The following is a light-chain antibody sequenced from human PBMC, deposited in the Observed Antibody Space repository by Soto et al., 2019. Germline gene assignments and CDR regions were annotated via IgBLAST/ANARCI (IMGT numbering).Light chain of an antibody. J-gene: IGLJ1*01. CDR1: SSDAGGYKY. CDR2: EVT. Sequence: QSALTQPPSASGSPGQSVTISCTGTSSDAGGYKYVSWYQQHPGKAPKLMIYEVTKRPSGVPDRFSGSKSGNAASLTVSGLQAEDEADYYCSSYAGSNNLYVFGTGTKLTVL. V-gene: IGLV2-8*01. CDR3: SSYAGSNNLYV.